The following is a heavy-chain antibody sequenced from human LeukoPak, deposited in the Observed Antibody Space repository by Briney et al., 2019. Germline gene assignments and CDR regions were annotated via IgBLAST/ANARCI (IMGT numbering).Heavy chain of an antibody. Sequence: SVKVSCKASGGTFSSYAISWVRQAPGQGLEWMGRIIPSLSIANYAQKFQGRVTITADKSTSTAYMELSSLRSEDTAVYYCARDGLGYCSGGSCYLFDYWGQGTLVTLST. CDR2: IIPSLSIA. J-gene: IGHJ4*02. V-gene: IGHV1-69*04. CDR3: ARDGLGYCSGGSCYLFDY. D-gene: IGHD2-15*01. CDR1: GGTFSSYA.